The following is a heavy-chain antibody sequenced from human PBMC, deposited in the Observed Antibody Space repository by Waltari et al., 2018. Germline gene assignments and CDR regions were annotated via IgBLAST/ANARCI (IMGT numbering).Heavy chain of an antibody. Sequence: EVQLVESGGGLVQPGGSLRLSCAASGFTLSSFWMNWVRQTPGKGLEWVAGIKQDGSEKYYADSVKGRFTISRDNSKNSLYLQMNSLRAADTAVYYCATSGWYCFDYWGQGTLVTVSS. J-gene: IGHJ4*02. V-gene: IGHV3-7*01. CDR3: ATSGWYCFDY. CDR1: GFTLSSFW. D-gene: IGHD6-19*01. CDR2: IKQDGSEK.